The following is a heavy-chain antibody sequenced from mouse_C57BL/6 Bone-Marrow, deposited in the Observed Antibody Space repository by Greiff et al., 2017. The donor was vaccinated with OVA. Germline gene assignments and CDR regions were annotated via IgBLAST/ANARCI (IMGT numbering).Heavy chain of an antibody. CDR2: IYPRSGNT. CDR3: ARIYDGYHSAWFAY. CDR1: GYTFTSYG. J-gene: IGHJ3*01. V-gene: IGHV1-81*01. D-gene: IGHD2-3*01. Sequence: QVQLKESGAELARPGASVKLSCKASGYTFTSYGISWVKQRPGQGLEWIGEIYPRSGNTYYNQKFKGKATLTADKSSSTAYMELRSLTSEDSAVYYCARIYDGYHSAWFAYWGQGTLVTVSA.